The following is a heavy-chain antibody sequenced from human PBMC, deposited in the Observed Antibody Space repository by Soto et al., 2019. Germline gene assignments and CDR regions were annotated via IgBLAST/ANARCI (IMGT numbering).Heavy chain of an antibody. CDR2: MNPNSGNT. CDR3: ARSRAARPTYGMDV. J-gene: IGHJ6*02. D-gene: IGHD6-6*01. Sequence: QVQLVQSGAEVKKPGASVKVSCKASGYTFTSYDINWVRQATGQGLAWMGWMNPNSGNTGYAQKFQGRVTMTRNTSISTAYMELSSLRSEDTAVYYCARSRAARPTYGMDVWGQGTTVTVSS. CDR1: GYTFTSYD. V-gene: IGHV1-8*01.